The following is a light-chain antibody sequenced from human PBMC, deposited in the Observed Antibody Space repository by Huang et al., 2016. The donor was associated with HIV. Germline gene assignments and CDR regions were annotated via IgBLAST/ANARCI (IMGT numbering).Light chain of an antibody. CDR3: QQYYSFPLT. Sequence: VIWMTQSPSLLSASTGDRVTISCRMSHGISSFLAWYQQKHGKAPERLFYAASNLQSGGSSRFRGSGSGTDFTLTLSCLQSEDFANYYCQQYYSFPLTFGGGTKVEIK. CDR2: AAS. J-gene: IGKJ4*01. CDR1: HGISSF. V-gene: IGKV1D-8*01.